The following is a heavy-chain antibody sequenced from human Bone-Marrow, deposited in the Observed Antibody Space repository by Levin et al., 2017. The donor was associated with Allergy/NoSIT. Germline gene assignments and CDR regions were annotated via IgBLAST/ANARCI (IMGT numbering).Heavy chain of an antibody. CDR3: AREGCIVMAPIIAGVNWFDP. Sequence: SETLSLTCTVSGGPISSARYYWSWIRQPAGKGLEWIGRISSSGNTDYKSSLKSRVTISIDTSKNQFTLKLTSVTVADTAVYYCAREGCIVMAPIIAGVNWFDPWGQGIRVTVSS. CDR1: GGPISSARYY. J-gene: IGHJ5*02. V-gene: IGHV4-61*02. CDR2: ISSSGNT. D-gene: IGHD2/OR15-2a*01.